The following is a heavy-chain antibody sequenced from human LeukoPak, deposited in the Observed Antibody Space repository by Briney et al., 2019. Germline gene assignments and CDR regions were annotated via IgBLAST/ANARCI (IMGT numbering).Heavy chain of an antibody. D-gene: IGHD1-20*01. CDR1: GGSISSYY. CDR3: ARDGITGPRFYNWFDP. Sequence: PSETLSLTCTVSGGSISSYYWSWIRQPPGEGLEWIGYIYYSGSTNYNPSLKSRVTISVDTSKNQFSLKLSSVTAADTAVYYCARDGITGPRFYNWFDPWGQGTLVTVSP. V-gene: IGHV4-59*01. CDR2: IYYSGST. J-gene: IGHJ5*02.